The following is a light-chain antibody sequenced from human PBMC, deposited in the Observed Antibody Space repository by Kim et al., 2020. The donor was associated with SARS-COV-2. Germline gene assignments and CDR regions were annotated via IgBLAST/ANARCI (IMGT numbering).Light chain of an antibody. CDR1: NIGTKR. CDR3: QVWDSDSEHVV. V-gene: IGLV3-21*01. CDR2: ETS. Sequence: APGKPARVTCGGNNIGTKRVQWYQQRPGPAPVLVISETSDRPSGIPERFSGSNSGGTATLTINRVEAGDEADYYCQVWDSDSEHVVFGGGTQLTVL. J-gene: IGLJ2*01.